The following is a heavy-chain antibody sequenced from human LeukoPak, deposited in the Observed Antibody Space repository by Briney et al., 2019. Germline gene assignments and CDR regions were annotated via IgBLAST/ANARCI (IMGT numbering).Heavy chain of an antibody. Sequence: LSLTCTVSGGSISSGGYYWSWVRQAPGKGLEWVSAISGSGDSTYYGDSVKGRFTISRDNSKNTLYLQKNSLRAEDTAVYYCAKTRPLDSSSWSHGDYWGQGTLVTVSS. D-gene: IGHD6-13*01. J-gene: IGHJ4*02. CDR1: GGSISSGGYY. CDR2: ISGSGDST. CDR3: AKTRPLDSSSWSHGDY. V-gene: IGHV3-23*01.